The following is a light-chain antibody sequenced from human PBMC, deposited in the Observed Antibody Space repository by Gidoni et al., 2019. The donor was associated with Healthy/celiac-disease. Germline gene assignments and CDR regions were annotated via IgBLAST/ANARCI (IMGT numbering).Light chain of an antibody. V-gene: IGKV3-11*01. CDR3: QQRSNWPPRWT. J-gene: IGKJ1*01. Sequence: EIVLTQSPATLSLSPGERATLSCRASQSVSSYLAWYQQKPGQAPRLLIDDASNRATGIPARFSGSGSGTDFTLTISSLEPEDFAVYYCQQRSNWPPRWTFGQGTKVEIK. CDR1: QSVSSY. CDR2: DAS.